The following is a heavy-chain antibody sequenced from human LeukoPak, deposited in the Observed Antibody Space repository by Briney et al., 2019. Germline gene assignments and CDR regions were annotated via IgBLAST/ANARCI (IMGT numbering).Heavy chain of an antibody. CDR1: GFTFSSSG. J-gene: IGHJ4*02. CDR3: AKDNPIEEVPGLGPGD. CDR2: IQYDGSNK. Sequence: GGSLRLSCAASGFTFSSSGMHWVRQAPGRGLEWVAFIQYDGSNKFYADSVEGRFTISRDNSKNTLYLQMNSLRTDDTAMYYCAKDNPIEEVPGLGPGDWGQGTLVTVSS. V-gene: IGHV3-30*02. D-gene: IGHD2-2*01.